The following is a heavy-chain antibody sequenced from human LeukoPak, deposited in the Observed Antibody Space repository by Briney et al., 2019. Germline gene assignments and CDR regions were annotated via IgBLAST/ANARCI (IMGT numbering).Heavy chain of an antibody. CDR1: GGTFSSYA. CDR3: ARDIRYSNYYYYYYMDV. J-gene: IGHJ6*03. D-gene: IGHD4-11*01. Sequence: ASVEVSCKASGGTFSSYAISWVRQAPGQGLEWMGRIIPILGIANYAQKFQGRVTITADKSTSTAYMELSSLRSEDTAVYYCARDIRYSNYYYYYYMDVWGKGTTVTVSS. V-gene: IGHV1-69*04. CDR2: IIPILGIA.